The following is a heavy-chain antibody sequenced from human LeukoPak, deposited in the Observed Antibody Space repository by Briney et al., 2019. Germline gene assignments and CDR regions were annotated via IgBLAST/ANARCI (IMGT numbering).Heavy chain of an antibody. V-gene: IGHV4-4*07. CDR3: ARGVVVVPAALIMNWFDP. CDR1: GGSISSYY. Sequence: SETLSLTYTVSGGSISSYYWSWIRQPAGKGLEWIGRIYTSGSTNYNPSLKSRVTMSVDTSKNQFSLKLSSVTAADTAVYYCARGVVVVPAALIMNWFDPWGQGTLVTVSS. D-gene: IGHD2-2*01. J-gene: IGHJ5*02. CDR2: IYTSGST.